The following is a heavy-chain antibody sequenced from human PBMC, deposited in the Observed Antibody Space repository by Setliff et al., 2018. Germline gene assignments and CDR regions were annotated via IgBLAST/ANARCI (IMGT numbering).Heavy chain of an antibody. D-gene: IGHD2-21*01. Sequence: ASVKVSCKASGYTFTSYGINWVRQAPGQGLEWMGWISVYNGKTKYAQKSQGRVTMTTDTSTRTAYMEVTSLRSDDTAVYYCATEKFPGDWGDYWGQGTQVTVSS. CDR2: ISVYNGKT. CDR1: GYTFTSYG. V-gene: IGHV1-18*01. J-gene: IGHJ4*02. CDR3: ATEKFPGDWGDY.